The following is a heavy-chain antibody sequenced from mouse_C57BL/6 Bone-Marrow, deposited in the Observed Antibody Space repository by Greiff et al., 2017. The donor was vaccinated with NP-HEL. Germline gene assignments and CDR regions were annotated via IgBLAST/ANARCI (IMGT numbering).Heavy chain of an antibody. CDR3: ARKNRLGREDFDY. CDR1: GYSFTDYN. J-gene: IGHJ2*01. D-gene: IGHD4-1*01. V-gene: IGHV1-39*01. Sequence: EVQLKESGPELVKPGASVKISCKATGYSFTDYNMNWVKLSNGKSIEWIGVINPNYGTTSYNQKFKGKVTLTVDQSSSTAYMQLNSLTTEDSAVYSCARKNRLGREDFDYWGQGTTLTVSS. CDR2: INPNYGTT.